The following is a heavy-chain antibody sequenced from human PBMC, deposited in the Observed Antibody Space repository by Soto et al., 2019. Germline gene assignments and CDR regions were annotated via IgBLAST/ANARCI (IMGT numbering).Heavy chain of an antibody. J-gene: IGHJ3*02. Sequence: SVKVSCEASGGTFSSYAITWVRQAPGQGLEWMGGIIPIFGTANYAQKFQGRVTITADESTSTAYMELSSLRSEDTAVYYCARSRMATVVIGAFDIWGQGTMVTVSS. CDR3: ARSRMATVVIGAFDI. D-gene: IGHD4-17*01. V-gene: IGHV1-69*13. CDR1: GGTFSSYA. CDR2: IIPIFGTA.